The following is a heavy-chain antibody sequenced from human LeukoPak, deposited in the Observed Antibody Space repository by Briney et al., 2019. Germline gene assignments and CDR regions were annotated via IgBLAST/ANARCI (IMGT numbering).Heavy chain of an antibody. CDR1: GFTFSDYW. CDR2: IKQDGSQR. Sequence: GGSLRLSCTASGFTFSDYWMTWVRQAPGKGPEWVANIKQDGSQRYYVDSVRGRFAISRDDAKNSLFLQMNGLRAEDTAVYYCARRGGSSSRRSPIDYWGQGTLVTVSS. D-gene: IGHD6-6*01. V-gene: IGHV3-7*01. J-gene: IGHJ4*02. CDR3: ARRGGSSSRRSPIDY.